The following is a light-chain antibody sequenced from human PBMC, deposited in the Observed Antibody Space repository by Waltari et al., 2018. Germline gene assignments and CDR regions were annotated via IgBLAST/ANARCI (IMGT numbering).Light chain of an antibody. CDR2: DVF. CDR1: SSDIGNYNY. V-gene: IGLV2-8*01. CDR3: SSYGGNNNYV. J-gene: IGLJ1*01. Sequence: QSALTQPPSASWSPGQSVTISCTGTSSDIGNYNYVSWFQQHPGKAPKLIIYDVFERPSGVPDRFSGSKSGNTASLTVAGLQAEDEADYYCSSYGGNNNYVFGTGTQVTV.